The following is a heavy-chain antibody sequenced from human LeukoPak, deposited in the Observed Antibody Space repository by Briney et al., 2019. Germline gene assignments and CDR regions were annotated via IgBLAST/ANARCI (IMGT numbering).Heavy chain of an antibody. V-gene: IGHV3-23*01. D-gene: IGHD2-2*01. J-gene: IGHJ4*02. CDR3: ARGHSGTYVIDY. Sequence: GGSLRLSCAVSGFTFSTYAMNWVRQASGKGLEWASTISGSGDNTSYADSVKGRFTISRDNSKNTLYLQMNSLRADDTAVYYCARGHSGTYVIDYWGQGILVTISS. CDR1: GFTFSTYA. CDR2: ISGSGDNT.